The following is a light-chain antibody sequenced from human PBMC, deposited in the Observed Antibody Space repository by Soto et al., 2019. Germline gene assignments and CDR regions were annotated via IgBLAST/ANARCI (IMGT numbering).Light chain of an antibody. J-gene: IGKJ1*01. CDR3: QQGWT. V-gene: IGKV1-5*01. CDR2: DGS. Sequence: DIQMTQSPSSLSASVVDRFTITCRASQGISGWLAWYQQKPGTAPKLLIFDGSSLQSGVPSRFSGSGSGTEFILTISSLQPDDFATYYCQQGWTFGQGTKVDIK. CDR1: QGISGW.